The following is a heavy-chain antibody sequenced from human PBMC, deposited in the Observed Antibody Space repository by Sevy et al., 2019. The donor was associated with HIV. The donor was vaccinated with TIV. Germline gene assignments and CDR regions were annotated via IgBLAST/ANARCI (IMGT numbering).Heavy chain of an antibody. V-gene: IGHV1-8*01. Sequence: ASVKVSCKASGYTFTSYDINWVRQATGQGLEWMGWMNPNSGNTGYAQKFQGRVTMTRNTSISTAYMGLSSLRSEDTAVYYCAREGELEGSRDGMDVWGQGTTVTVSS. D-gene: IGHD1-1*01. CDR3: AREGELEGSRDGMDV. CDR2: MNPNSGNT. CDR1: GYTFTSYD. J-gene: IGHJ6*02.